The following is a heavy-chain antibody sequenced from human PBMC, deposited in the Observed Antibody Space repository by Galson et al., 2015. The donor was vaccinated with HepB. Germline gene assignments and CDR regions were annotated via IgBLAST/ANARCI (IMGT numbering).Heavy chain of an antibody. J-gene: IGHJ4*02. CDR2: INSDGSST. Sequence: RLSCAASGFTFSSYGKHWVRQAPGKGLVWVSRINSDGSSTSYADSVKGRFTISRDNAKNTLYLQMNSLRAEDTAVYYCARAGQQLPTDYWGQGTLGTVSS. CDR1: GFTFSSYG. D-gene: IGHD6-13*01. V-gene: IGHV3-74*01. CDR3: ARAGQQLPTDY.